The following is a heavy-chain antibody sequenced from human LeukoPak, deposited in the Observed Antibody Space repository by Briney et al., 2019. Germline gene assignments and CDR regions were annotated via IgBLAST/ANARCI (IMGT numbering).Heavy chain of an antibody. Sequence: GGSLRLSCAASGFTFSSYEMNWVRQAPGKGLEWVSYISSSGSTIYYADSVKGRFTISRDNAKNSPYLQMNSLRAEDTAVYYCASGSGYYYAGFDYWGQGTLVTVSS. D-gene: IGHD3-22*01. J-gene: IGHJ4*02. CDR2: ISSSGSTI. V-gene: IGHV3-48*03. CDR1: GFTFSSYE. CDR3: ASGSGYYYAGFDY.